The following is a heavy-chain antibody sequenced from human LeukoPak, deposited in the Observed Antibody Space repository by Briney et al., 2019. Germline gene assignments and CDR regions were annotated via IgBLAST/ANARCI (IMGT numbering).Heavy chain of an antibody. CDR3: AKDFVVVPGNVNYFDY. Sequence: GGSLRLSCAASGFTFSNYAMSWVRQAPGKGLEWVSAISGSGDNTYYADSVKGRFTASRDNSKNTLYVQMKSLRAEDTAVYYCAKDFVVVPGNVNYFDYWGQGTLVTVSS. V-gene: IGHV3-23*01. J-gene: IGHJ4*02. D-gene: IGHD2-21*02. CDR1: GFTFSNYA. CDR2: ISGSGDNT.